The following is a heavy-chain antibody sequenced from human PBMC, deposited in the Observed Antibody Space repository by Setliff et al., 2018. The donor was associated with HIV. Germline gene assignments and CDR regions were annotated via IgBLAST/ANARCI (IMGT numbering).Heavy chain of an antibody. D-gene: IGHD6-6*01. Sequence: ETLSLTCTVSGGSISTSSYYWGWIRQPTGKGLEWIGTIFYTGTTQYNPSFKSRVTVSIDTSRNQFSVNLISVTAADTAVYYCARMESTRPPRGLDYWGRGTLVTVSS. CDR2: IFYTGTT. CDR3: ARMESTRPPRGLDY. CDR1: GGSISTSSYY. J-gene: IGHJ4*02. V-gene: IGHV4-39*01.